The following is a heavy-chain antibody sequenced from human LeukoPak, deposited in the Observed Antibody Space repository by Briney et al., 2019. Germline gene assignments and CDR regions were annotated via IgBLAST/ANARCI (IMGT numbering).Heavy chain of an antibody. CDR2: TYSGGNA. CDR1: GASTSAYY. J-gene: IGHJ3*01. CDR3: APSTRGGGYYINAFAV. Sequence: TSETLSLTCTVSGASTSAYYWSWIRQPPGKGLEWIGYTYSGGNANYNPSLKGRVTISIDTSKNPFSLRLTSLTAADTAVYFCAPSTRGGGYYINAFAVWGQGTLVTISS. V-gene: IGHV4-59*01. D-gene: IGHD1-26*01.